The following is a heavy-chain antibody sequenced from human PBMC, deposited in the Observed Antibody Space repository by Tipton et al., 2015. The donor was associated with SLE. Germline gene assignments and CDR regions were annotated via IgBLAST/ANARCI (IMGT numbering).Heavy chain of an antibody. CDR2: INYSGIT. V-gene: IGHV4-59*01. CDR3: AGDSQAFDY. Sequence: TLSLTCSVSGGSISNYYWSWIRRPPGKGLEWIGYINYSGITSYNFSLKSRVTMSLDTSNNQFSLKLTSVTAADTAVYYCAGDSQAFDYWGQGSLVTVSS. CDR1: GGSISNYY. J-gene: IGHJ4*02.